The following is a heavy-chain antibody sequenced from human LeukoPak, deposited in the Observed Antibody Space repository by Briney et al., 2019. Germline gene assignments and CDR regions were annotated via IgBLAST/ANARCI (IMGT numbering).Heavy chain of an antibody. D-gene: IGHD4-17*01. V-gene: IGHV4-61*02. Sequence: PSETLSLTCTVSGGPISSSSYYWSWIRQPAGKGLEWIGRFYVSGNSYYNPSLKSRVTMSLDTSKKQFSLRLSSVTAADTAVYYCARLSTVTTSFDFWGQGTLVTVSS. CDR3: ARLSTVTTSFDF. CDR1: GGPISSSSYY. J-gene: IGHJ4*02. CDR2: FYVSGNS.